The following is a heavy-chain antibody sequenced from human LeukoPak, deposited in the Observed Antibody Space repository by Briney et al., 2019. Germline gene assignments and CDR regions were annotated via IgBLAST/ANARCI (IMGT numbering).Heavy chain of an antibody. CDR2: ISWNSGSI. CDR3: AKDMRYGSGSYFAADY. CDR1: GFTFSSYG. D-gene: IGHD3-10*01. V-gene: IGHV3-9*01. Sequence: GGSLRLSCAASGFTFSSYGMTWVRQAPGKGLEWVSGISWNSGSIGYADSVKGRFTISRDNAKNSLYLQMNSLRAEDTALYYCAKDMRYGSGSYFAADYWGQGTLVTVSS. J-gene: IGHJ4*02.